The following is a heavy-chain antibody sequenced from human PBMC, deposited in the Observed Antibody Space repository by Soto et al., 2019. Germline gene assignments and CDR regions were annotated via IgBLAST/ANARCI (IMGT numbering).Heavy chain of an antibody. CDR1: GGTFSSYA. D-gene: IGHD1-20*01. Sequence: AASVKVSCKASGGTFSSYAISWVRQAPGQGLEWMGGIIPIFGTANYAQKFQGRVTITADKSTSTAYMELSSLRSEDTAVYYCAREPRYNWNRGWFDPWGQGTLVTVSS. CDR2: IIPIFGTA. V-gene: IGHV1-69*06. CDR3: AREPRYNWNRGWFDP. J-gene: IGHJ5*02.